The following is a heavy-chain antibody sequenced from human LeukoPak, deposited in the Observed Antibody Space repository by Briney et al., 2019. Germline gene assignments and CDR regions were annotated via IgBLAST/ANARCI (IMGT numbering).Heavy chain of an antibody. CDR1: GFTFSSYA. D-gene: IGHD3-22*01. Sequence: PGGSLRLSCAASGFTFSSYAMSWVRQAPGKGLEWVSAISGSGGSTYYADSVKGRFTISRDNAKNSLYLQMNSLRAEDTALYYCAKEKDTNYYDSRIFDYWGQGTLVTVSS. V-gene: IGHV3-23*01. J-gene: IGHJ4*02. CDR2: ISGSGGST. CDR3: AKEKDTNYYDSRIFDY.